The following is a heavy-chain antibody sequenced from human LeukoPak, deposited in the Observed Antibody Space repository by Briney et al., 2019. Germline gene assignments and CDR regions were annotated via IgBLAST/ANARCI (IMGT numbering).Heavy chain of an antibody. CDR2: IIPIFGTA. V-gene: IGHV1-69*01. CDR3: AIAGVVPAAYNWFDP. J-gene: IGHJ5*02. CDR1: GGTFSSYA. Sequence: GSSVKVSCKASGGTFSSYAISWGRQSPGQRLEWMGGIIPIFGTANYAQKFQGRVTITADESTSTAYMELSSLRSEDTAVYYCAIAGVVPAAYNWFDPWGQGTLVTVSS. D-gene: IGHD2-2*01.